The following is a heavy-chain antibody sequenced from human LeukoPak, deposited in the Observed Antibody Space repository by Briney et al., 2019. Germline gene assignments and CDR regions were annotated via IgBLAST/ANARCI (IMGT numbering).Heavy chain of an antibody. CDR1: GFTFSSYE. Sequence: GGSLRLSCAASGFTFSSYEMNWVRQAPGKGLEWVSYISSSGSTIYYADPVKGRFTISRDNAKNSLYLQMNSPRAEDTAVYYCARVSTMVRVIDYWGQGTLVTVSS. J-gene: IGHJ4*02. V-gene: IGHV3-48*03. CDR3: ARVSTMVRVIDY. D-gene: IGHD3-10*01. CDR2: ISSSGSTI.